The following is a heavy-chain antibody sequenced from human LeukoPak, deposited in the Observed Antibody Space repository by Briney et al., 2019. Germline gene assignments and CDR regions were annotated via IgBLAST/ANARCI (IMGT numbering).Heavy chain of an antibody. CDR3: ARYGYSYGGALGAFDI. CDR2: IYYSGST. J-gene: IGHJ3*02. Sequence: KPSETLSLTCTVSGGSISTSSYYWGWVRQPPGKGLEWIGYIYYSGSTNYNPSLKSRVTISVDTSKNQFSLKLSSVTAADTAVYYCARYGYSYGGALGAFDIWGQGTMVTVSS. V-gene: IGHV4-61*05. D-gene: IGHD5-18*01. CDR1: GGSISTSSYY.